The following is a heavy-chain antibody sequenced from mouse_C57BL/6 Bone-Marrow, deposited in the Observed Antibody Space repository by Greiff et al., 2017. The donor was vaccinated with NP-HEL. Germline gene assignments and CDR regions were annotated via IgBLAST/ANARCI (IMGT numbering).Heavy chain of an antibody. J-gene: IGHJ4*01. V-gene: IGHV1-69*01. CDR1: GYTFTSYW. CDR2: IDPYSGDT. Sequence: VQLQQPGAELVMPGASVKLSCKASGYTFTSYWMHWVKQRPGRGLEWIGGIDPYSGDTNYNEKFKGKSTLTVDKSSSTAYMQLSSLTSEDSAVYYGASYTVYALAYWGQGTSVTVSS. CDR3: ASYTVYALAY.